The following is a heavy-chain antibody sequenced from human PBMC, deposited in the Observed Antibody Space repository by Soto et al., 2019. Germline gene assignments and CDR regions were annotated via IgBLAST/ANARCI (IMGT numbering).Heavy chain of an antibody. D-gene: IGHD2-2*01. CDR1: GYTFTSYY. V-gene: IGHV1-46*03. Sequence: QVQLVQSGDEVNKPGASVKVSCKASGYTFTSYYMHWVRQAPGQGLEWMGIINPSGGSTGYAQKFQGRVTRTRDTSTSTVYMVLSSLRAEDMAGYYCARGPAVAIPGGDYWGQGTLVTVSS. J-gene: IGHJ4*02. CDR3: ARGPAVAIPGGDY. CDR2: INPSGGST.